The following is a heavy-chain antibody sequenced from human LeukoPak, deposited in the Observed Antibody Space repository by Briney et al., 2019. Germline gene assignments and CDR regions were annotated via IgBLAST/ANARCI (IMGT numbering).Heavy chain of an antibody. V-gene: IGHV4-4*02. J-gene: IGHJ3*02. CDR2: IYHSGST. CDR3: ARYGGYPRVAFDI. D-gene: IGHD5-12*01. Sequence: SETLSLTCAVSGGSISSSNWWSWVRQPPGKGLEWIGEIYHSGSTNYNPSLKSRVPISVDKSKNQFSLKLSSVTAADTAVYYCARYGGYPRVAFDIWGQGTMVTVSS. CDR1: GGSISSSNW.